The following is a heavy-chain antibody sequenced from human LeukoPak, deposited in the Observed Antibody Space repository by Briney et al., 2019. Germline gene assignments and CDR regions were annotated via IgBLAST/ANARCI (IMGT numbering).Heavy chain of an antibody. D-gene: IGHD2-2*01. J-gene: IGHJ3*02. V-gene: IGHV3-23*01. CDR3: AKEIGYCSSSTCYQPFDI. CDR2: MRGSGSST. Sequence: HPGGTLRLSCAASGFTFGSYGMSWVRQAPGKGLEWVSTMRGSGSSTYYADSVKGRFTISRDNSKDTLYLQMNSLRAEDTAVYYCAKEIGYCSSSTCYQPFDILGQGTMVTVSS. CDR1: GFTFGSYG.